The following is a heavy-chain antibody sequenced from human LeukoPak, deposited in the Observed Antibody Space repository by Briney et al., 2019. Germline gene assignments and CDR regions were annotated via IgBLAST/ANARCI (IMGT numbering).Heavy chain of an antibody. V-gene: IGHV3-30*18. J-gene: IGHJ4*02. CDR3: AKDGAAVASFDY. Sequence: PGGSLRLSCAASGFTFSSYGMHWVRQAPGKGLEWVAVISYDGSNKYYADSVKGRFTISRDNSKNTLYLQMSSLRAEDTAVYYCAKDGAAVASFDYWGQGTLVTVSS. CDR2: ISYDGSNK. D-gene: IGHD6-19*01. CDR1: GFTFSSYG.